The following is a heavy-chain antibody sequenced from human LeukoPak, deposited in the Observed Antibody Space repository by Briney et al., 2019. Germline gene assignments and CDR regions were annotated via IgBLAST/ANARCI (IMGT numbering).Heavy chain of an antibody. CDR1: GFTFSNYN. J-gene: IGHJ4*02. Sequence: PGGSLRLSCAASGFTFSNYNMNWVRQAPGKGLEWVSYISSSSSTIYYADSVKGRFTISRDNSKNTLYLQMNSLRAEDTAVYYCARRAGAYSHPYGYWGQGTLVTVSS. V-gene: IGHV3-48*01. CDR2: ISSSSSTI. D-gene: IGHD4/OR15-4a*01. CDR3: ARRAGAYSHPYGY.